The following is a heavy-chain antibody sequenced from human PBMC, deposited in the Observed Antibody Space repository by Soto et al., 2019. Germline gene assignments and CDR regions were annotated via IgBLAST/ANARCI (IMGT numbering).Heavy chain of an antibody. J-gene: IGHJ4*02. Sequence: SETLSLTCTVSGGSISSSSYYWGWIRQPPGKGLEWIGSIYYSGSTYYNPSLKSRVTISVDTSKNQFSLKLSSVTAADTAVYYCATLGYCSGGSCYYFDYWGQGTLVNVSS. CDR3: ATLGYCSGGSCYYFDY. V-gene: IGHV4-39*01. CDR2: IYYSGST. CDR1: GGSISSSSYY. D-gene: IGHD2-15*01.